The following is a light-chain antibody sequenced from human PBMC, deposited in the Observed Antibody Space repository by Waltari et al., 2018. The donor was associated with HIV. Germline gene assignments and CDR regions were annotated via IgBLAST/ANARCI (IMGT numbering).Light chain of an antibody. CDR3: TSQTDRGTFV. CDR2: QVR. Sequence: QSALTQPASVSGSPGQSVTISCTGTSSDVGAYNYVSWYQQHPGKVPKLMIYQVRNRPSGISDRVSGPTSGNTASLIISGLQAEDEADYYCTSQTDRGTFVFGPGTKVTVL. V-gene: IGLV2-14*01. J-gene: IGLJ1*01. CDR1: SSDVGAYNY.